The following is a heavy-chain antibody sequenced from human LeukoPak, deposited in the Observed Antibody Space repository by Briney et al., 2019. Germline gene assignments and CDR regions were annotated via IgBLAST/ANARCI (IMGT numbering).Heavy chain of an antibody. Sequence: PSETLSLTCTVSGGSISSSSYYLGWIRQPPGKGLEWIGSIYYSGSTYYNPSLKSRVTISVDTSKNQFSLKLNSVTAADTAVYYCAKYSSGWYGFGSDAFDIWGQGTMVTVSS. D-gene: IGHD6-19*01. CDR3: AKYSSGWYGFGSDAFDI. CDR2: IYYSGST. CDR1: GGSISSSSYY. V-gene: IGHV4-39*01. J-gene: IGHJ3*02.